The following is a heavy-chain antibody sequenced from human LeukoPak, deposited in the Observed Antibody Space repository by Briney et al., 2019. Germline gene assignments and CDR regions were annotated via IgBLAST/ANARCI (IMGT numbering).Heavy chain of an antibody. CDR2: IYYSGST. CDR1: GGSISSYY. D-gene: IGHD3-22*01. J-gene: IGHJ3*02. CDR3: ARTTYYYDSSGYYLADAFDI. Sequence: PSETLSLTCTVSGGSISSYYWSWIRQPPGKGLEWIGYIYYSGSTNYNPSLKSRVTISVDTSKNQFSLKLSSVTAADTAVYYCARTTYYYDSSGYYLADAFDIWGRGTMVTVSS. V-gene: IGHV4-59*01.